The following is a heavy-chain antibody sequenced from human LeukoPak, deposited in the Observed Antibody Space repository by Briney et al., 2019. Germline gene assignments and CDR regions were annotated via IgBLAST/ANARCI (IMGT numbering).Heavy chain of an antibody. CDR1: GFTFSDYY. V-gene: IGHV3-7*01. Sequence: GGSLRLSCAASGFTFSDYYMSWVRQAPGKGLEWVANIKQDGSEKYYVDSVKGRFTISRDNAKNSLYLQMNSLRAEDTAVYYCAREGSGSYYNPNWFDPWGQGTLVTVSS. CDR2: IKQDGSEK. CDR3: AREGSGSYYNPNWFDP. J-gene: IGHJ5*02. D-gene: IGHD3-10*01.